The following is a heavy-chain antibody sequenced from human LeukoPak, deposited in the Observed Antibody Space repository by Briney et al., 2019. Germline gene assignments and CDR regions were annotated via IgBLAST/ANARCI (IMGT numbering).Heavy chain of an antibody. J-gene: IGHJ6*02. CDR2: TYYPEST. V-gene: IGHV4-39*01. Sequence: PSETLSLTCKVSGGSIGSSGFYWGWIRQPPGKGLEWIGSTYYPESTHYNPSLESRVTISVDTSKYQVSLTLSSVTATDTAVYYCVRHVSSGWDYYNGLDVWGQGTTVTVSS. D-gene: IGHD6-19*01. CDR3: VRHVSSGWDYYNGLDV. CDR1: GGSIGSSGFY.